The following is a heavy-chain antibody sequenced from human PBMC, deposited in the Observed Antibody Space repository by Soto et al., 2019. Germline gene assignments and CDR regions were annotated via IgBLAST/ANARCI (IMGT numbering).Heavy chain of an antibody. J-gene: IGHJ6*02. CDR2: FDPEDGET. D-gene: IGHD6-13*01. V-gene: IGHV1-24*01. CDR1: GYTLTELS. CDR3: ARGAMYSSSWYGVGYYGMDV. Sequence: ASVKVSCKVSGYTLTELSMHWVRQAPGKGLEWMGGFDPEDGETIYAQKFQGRVTMTEDTSTDTAYMELSSLRSEDTAVYYCARGAMYSSSWYGVGYYGMDVWGQGTTVTVSS.